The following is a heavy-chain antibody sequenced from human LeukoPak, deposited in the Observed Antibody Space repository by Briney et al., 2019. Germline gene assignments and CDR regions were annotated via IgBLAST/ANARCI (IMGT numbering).Heavy chain of an antibody. J-gene: IGHJ5*02. CDR2: ISSSSSYI. Sequence: PGGSLRLSCAASGFTFSSYSMNWVRQAPGKGLEWVSSISSSSSYIYYADSVKGRFTISRDNAKNSLYLQMNSLRAEDTAVYYCASAPPHTYNWNYRARWFDPWGQGTLVTVSS. V-gene: IGHV3-21*01. D-gene: IGHD1-7*01. CDR1: GFTFSSYS. CDR3: ASAPPHTYNWNYRARWFDP.